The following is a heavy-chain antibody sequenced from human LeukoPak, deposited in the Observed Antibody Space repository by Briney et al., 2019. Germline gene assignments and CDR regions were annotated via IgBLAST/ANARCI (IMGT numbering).Heavy chain of an antibody. CDR2: ITGSGANT. CDR1: GITFSNHA. V-gene: IGHV3-23*01. D-gene: IGHD2-21*01. Sequence: PGGSLRLSCAASGITFSNHAMTWVRQAPGKGLEWVSGITGSGANTYYAESVKGRFTISRDNAKNLLYLEMNSLRAEDTAVYYCVRESIRGTRDFDYWGQGTLVTVSS. J-gene: IGHJ4*02. CDR3: VRESIRGTRDFDY.